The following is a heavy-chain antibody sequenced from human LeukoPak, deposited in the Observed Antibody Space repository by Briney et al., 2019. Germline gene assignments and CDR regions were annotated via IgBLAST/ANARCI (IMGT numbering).Heavy chain of an antibody. D-gene: IGHD1-26*01. Sequence: GGSLTLSCAASGFTFSNYPMHCLRQAPGKGPEYFSAFTNNGIKNYYANSVNGRFTIARNNSKNNLSLQMGNPTADDMAGYYCGRVGRWDVYDLWGQGTMVTVSS. V-gene: IGHV3-64*01. CDR3: GRVGRWDVYDL. J-gene: IGHJ3*01. CDR2: FTNNGIKN. CDR1: GFTFSNYP.